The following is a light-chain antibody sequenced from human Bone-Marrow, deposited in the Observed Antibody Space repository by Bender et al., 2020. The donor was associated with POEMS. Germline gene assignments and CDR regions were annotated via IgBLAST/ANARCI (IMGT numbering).Light chain of an antibody. CDR3: QSYDNSLGGWV. CDR1: NSDVGGYNF. V-gene: IGLV2-8*01. Sequence: QSALTQPASVSGSPGQSITISCTGTNSDVGGYNFVSWYQQHPGKAPKLMIYEVSKRPSGVPDRFSGSKSGNTASLTVSGLQAEDEGDYYCQSYDNSLGGWVFGGGTKLTVL. J-gene: IGLJ3*02. CDR2: EVS.